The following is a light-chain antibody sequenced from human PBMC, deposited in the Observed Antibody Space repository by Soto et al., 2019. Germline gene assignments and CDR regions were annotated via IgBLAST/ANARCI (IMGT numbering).Light chain of an antibody. CDR1: QSVSGY. CDR3: QQRSNWPYLT. CDR2: DAS. J-gene: IGKJ4*01. V-gene: IGKV3-11*01. Sequence: EIVLTQSPDTLSLSPGERATLSCRASQSVSGYLGWYQQKPGQAPRLLIYDASNRAYGVPARFRGSGSGTNFTHTIASLEPGDFAVYYCQQRSNWPYLTFGGGTRV.